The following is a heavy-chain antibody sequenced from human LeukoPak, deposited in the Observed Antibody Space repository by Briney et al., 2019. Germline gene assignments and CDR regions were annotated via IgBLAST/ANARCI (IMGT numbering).Heavy chain of an antibody. J-gene: IGHJ6*03. CDR2: IYYSGST. Sequence: PSETLSLTCTVSGGSISSYYWSWIRQPPGKGLEWIGYIYYSGSTNYNPSLKSRVTISVDTSKNQFSLKLSSVTAADTAVYYCARDRSGTSSANYYYYYMDVWGKGTTVTVSS. CDR1: GGSISSYY. D-gene: IGHD2-2*01. CDR3: ARDRSGTSSANYYYYYMDV. V-gene: IGHV4-59*01.